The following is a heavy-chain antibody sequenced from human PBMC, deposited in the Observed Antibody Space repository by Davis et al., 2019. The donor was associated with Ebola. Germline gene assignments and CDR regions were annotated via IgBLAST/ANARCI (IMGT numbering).Heavy chain of an antibody. J-gene: IGHJ3*02. V-gene: IGHV3-30-3*01. CDR2: ISYDGSNK. CDR3: AKDLGIARDLDAFDI. D-gene: IGHD6-13*01. Sequence: GESLKISCAASGFTFSSYAMHWVRQAPGKGLEWVAVISYDGSNKYYADSVKGRFTISRDNSKNTLYLQMNSLRAEDTAVYYCAKDLGIARDLDAFDIWGQGTMVTVSS. CDR1: GFTFSSYA.